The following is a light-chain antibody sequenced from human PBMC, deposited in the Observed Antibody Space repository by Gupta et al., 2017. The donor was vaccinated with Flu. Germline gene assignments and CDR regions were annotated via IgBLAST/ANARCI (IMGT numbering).Light chain of an antibody. CDR1: RSDVGGYNY. J-gene: IGLJ3*02. Sequence: SITISCTGTRSDVGGYNYVSGYQQQPGKAPKLMIYEVSKRSSGFANSLAGSKSGTTASLTIYVLQAEDDADYYCSSYTSSITLVFGGGTKLTVL. V-gene: IGLV2-14*01. CDR3: SSYTSSITLV. CDR2: EVS.